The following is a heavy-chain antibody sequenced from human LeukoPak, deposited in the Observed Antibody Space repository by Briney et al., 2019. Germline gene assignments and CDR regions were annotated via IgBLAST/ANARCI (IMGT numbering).Heavy chain of an antibody. CDR3: ARRPRSGWPFDY. J-gene: IGHJ4*02. D-gene: IGHD6-19*01. CDR1: GFTFSSYS. V-gene: IGHV3-21*01. CDR2: ISSSSSYI. Sequence: GGSLRLSCAASGFTFSSYSMNWVRQAPGKGLEWVSSISSSSSYIYYADSVKGRFTISRDNAKNSLYLQMNSLRAEDTAVYYCARRPRSGWPFDYWGQGTLVTVSS.